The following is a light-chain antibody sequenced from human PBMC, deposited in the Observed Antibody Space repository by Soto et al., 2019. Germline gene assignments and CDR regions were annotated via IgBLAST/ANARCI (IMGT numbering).Light chain of an antibody. Sequence: DIQMTQSPSSLSASIGDRITITCRASQSISSHLYWFQQKPGQAPKLLIYAASSLQSGVPSRFSGSGSGTDFTLTISSLQPEDFATYYCQQSYSNSITFGQGIRLEI. CDR1: QSISSH. CDR2: AAS. CDR3: QQSYSNSIT. V-gene: IGKV1-39*01. J-gene: IGKJ5*01.